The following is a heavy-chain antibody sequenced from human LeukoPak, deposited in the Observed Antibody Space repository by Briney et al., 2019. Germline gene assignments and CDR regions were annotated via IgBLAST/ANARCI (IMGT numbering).Heavy chain of an antibody. CDR2: IYYSGST. V-gene: IGHV4-39*07. CDR3: ASYDYGDYVVDY. D-gene: IGHD4-17*01. Sequence: SETLSLTCTVSGGSISSNSYYWGWIRQSPGKGLKWIGTIYYSGSTYYNPSLKSRVTISVDTSKNQFSLKLSSVTAADTAVYYCASYDYGDYVVDYWGQGTLVTVSS. CDR1: GGSISSNSYY. J-gene: IGHJ4*02.